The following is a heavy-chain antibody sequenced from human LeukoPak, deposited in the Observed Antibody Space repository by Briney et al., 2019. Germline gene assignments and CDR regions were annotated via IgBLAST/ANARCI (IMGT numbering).Heavy chain of an antibody. Sequence: GGSLRLSCAASGFTFSSYAMSWVRQAPGKGLEWVSAISGSGGSTYYADSVKGRFTISRDNSKNTLYLQMNSLRAEDTAVYYCAKRYDFWSGYREHFDYWGQGTLFTVSS. CDR1: GFTFSSYA. V-gene: IGHV3-23*01. CDR3: AKRYDFWSGYREHFDY. J-gene: IGHJ4*02. CDR2: ISGSGGST. D-gene: IGHD3-3*01.